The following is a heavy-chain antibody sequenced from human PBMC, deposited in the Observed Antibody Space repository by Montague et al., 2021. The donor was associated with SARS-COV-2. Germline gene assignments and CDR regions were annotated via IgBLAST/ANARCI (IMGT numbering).Heavy chain of an antibody. CDR3: ARGQPPRITFGGIISYGLDV. V-gene: IGHV4-34*01. Sequence: SETLSLTCTVYGGSFSGYYWTWVRQPPGKGLEWIGEINHSGSTNYNPSLKSRVTISVDTSKNQFSLKLRSVTAADTAVYYCARGQPPRITFGGIISYGLDVWGQGPTVTVSS. J-gene: IGHJ6*02. D-gene: IGHD3-16*02. CDR1: GGSFSGYY. CDR2: INHSGST.